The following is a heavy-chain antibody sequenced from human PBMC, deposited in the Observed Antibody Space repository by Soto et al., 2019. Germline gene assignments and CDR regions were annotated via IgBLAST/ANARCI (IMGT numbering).Heavy chain of an antibody. D-gene: IGHD5-12*01. Sequence: SVKVSCKASGFTFTSSAVQWVRQGRGQRLEWIGWIVVGSGNTNYAQKFQERVTITRDMSTSTAYMELSSLRSEDTAVYYCAADRYSGYDKFWFDPWGQATLVTVSS. CDR1: GFTFTSSA. CDR3: AADRYSGYDKFWFDP. CDR2: IVVGSGNT. V-gene: IGHV1-58*01. J-gene: IGHJ5*02.